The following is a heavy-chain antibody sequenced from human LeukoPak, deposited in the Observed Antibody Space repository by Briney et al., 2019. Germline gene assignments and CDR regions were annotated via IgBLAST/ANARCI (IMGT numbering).Heavy chain of an antibody. CDR3: AKMSPYCGVGY. CDR2: ISGNGGGT. V-gene: IGHV3-23*01. D-gene: IGHD2-21*01. Sequence: GGSLRLSCAASGFTFSSYAMSWLRQAPGKGLEWVSAISGNGGGTYYADSVKGRFTISRDNSKNTLYLQMNSLSAEDTAVYFCAKMSPYCGVGYWGQGTLVTVSS. CDR1: GFTFSSYA. J-gene: IGHJ4*02.